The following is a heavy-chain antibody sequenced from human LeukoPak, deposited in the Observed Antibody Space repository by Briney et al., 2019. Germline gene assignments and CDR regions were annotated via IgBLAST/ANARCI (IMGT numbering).Heavy chain of an antibody. CDR1: GFTFSTYR. CDR2: IKFDGTLA. D-gene: IGHD3-16*01. V-gene: IGHV3-74*01. J-gene: IGHJ2*01. Sequence: PGGSLRLSCTASGFTFSTYRIHWVRQAPGKGLVWVSQIKFDGTLASYADSVKGRFTISRDNANNTLYLQMNSLGTEDTAVYYCVTGHYDSRMYFDLWGRGTLVTVSS. CDR3: VTGHYDSRMYFDL.